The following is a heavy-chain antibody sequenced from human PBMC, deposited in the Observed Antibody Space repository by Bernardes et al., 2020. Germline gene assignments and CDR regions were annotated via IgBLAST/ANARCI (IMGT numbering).Heavy chain of an antibody. CDR2: IYPGDSDT. D-gene: IGHD3-10*01. CDR1: GYSVTSYW. V-gene: IGHV5-51*01. Sequence: GACLQSSSNGSGYSVTSYWIGWVRPIPGKGLEWLGIIYPGDSDTRYSPSFQGQVTISADKSISTAYLQWSSLKASDTAMYYCARPNYHDSGSYHFDYWGQGTLVTVSS. J-gene: IGHJ4*02. CDR3: ARPNYHDSGSYHFDY.